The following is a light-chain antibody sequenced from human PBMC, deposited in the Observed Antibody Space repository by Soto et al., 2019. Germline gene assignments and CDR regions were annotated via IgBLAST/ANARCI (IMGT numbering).Light chain of an antibody. CDR1: QSVSSN. J-gene: IGKJ1*01. CDR2: GAS. Sequence: EIVMTQSPATLXVSPXXXXTXSCRAXQSVSSNLAWYQQKPGQAPRLLIYGASTRATGIPARFSGSGSGTEFTLTISSLQSEDFAVYYCQQYNNWPWTFGQGTKVEIK. V-gene: IGKV3-15*01. CDR3: QQYNNWPWT.